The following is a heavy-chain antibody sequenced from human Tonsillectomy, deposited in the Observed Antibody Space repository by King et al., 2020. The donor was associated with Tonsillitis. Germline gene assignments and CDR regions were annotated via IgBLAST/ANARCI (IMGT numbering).Heavy chain of an antibody. CDR3: AKVPGTTSPFDY. Sequence: VQLVESGGNLVQPGGSMRLSCAASGFRFGSYAMTWVRQAPGKGLEWVSAISGFGDSTYYADSVKGRFTISRDNSNNTLYLQMNSLRVEDTAVYYCAKVPGTTSPFDYGGQGTPVTVAS. V-gene: IGHV3-23*04. CDR2: ISGFGDST. CDR1: GFRFGSYA. D-gene: IGHD1-1*01. J-gene: IGHJ4*02.